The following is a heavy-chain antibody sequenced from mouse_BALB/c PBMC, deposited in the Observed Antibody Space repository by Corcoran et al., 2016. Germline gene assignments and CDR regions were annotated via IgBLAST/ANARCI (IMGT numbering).Heavy chain of an antibody. Sequence: QIQLVQSGPELKKPGETVKISCKASGYTFTNYGMNWVKQAPGKGLKWMGWINTYTGEPTYADDFKGRFAFSLETSASTAYLQINNLKNEDMATYFCASYGNYLYYFDYWGQGTTLTVSS. CDR3: ASYGNYLYYFDY. D-gene: IGHD2-1*01. CDR2: INTYTGEP. CDR1: GYTFTNYG. J-gene: IGHJ2*01. V-gene: IGHV9-1*02.